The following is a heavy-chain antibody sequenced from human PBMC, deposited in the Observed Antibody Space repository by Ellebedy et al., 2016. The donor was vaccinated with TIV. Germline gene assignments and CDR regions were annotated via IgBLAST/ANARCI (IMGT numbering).Heavy chain of an antibody. V-gene: IGHV1-69*13. CDR3: GRIRSRSGFYDGMDV. CDR2: IIPIFGTP. J-gene: IGHJ6*02. Sequence: SVKVSXKASGGTFSSYAINWVRQAPGQGLEWMGGIIPIFGTPKYAQKFQDRVTIIADESTTTAYMELSSLTSEDTAVYFCGRIRSRSGFYDGMDVWGQGTTVTVSS. CDR1: GGTFSSYA. D-gene: IGHD6-19*01.